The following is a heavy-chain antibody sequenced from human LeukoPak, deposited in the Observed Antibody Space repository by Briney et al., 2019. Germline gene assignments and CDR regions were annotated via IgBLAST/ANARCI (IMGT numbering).Heavy chain of an antibody. Sequence: PGGSLRLTCAASGFSFSSYNMNWVRQTPGKGLEWVSSITSSSTYTCYADSVKGRFTISRDNARNSLYLQMNSLRAEDTAVYYCARDPYSGTYGDTYYYYLDVWGKGTTVTISS. J-gene: IGHJ6*03. D-gene: IGHD1-26*01. CDR1: GFSFSSYN. CDR3: ARDPYSGTYGDTYYYYLDV. V-gene: IGHV3-21*01. CDR2: ITSSSTYT.